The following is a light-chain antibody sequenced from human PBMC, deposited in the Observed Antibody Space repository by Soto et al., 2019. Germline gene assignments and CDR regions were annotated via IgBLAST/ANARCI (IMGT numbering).Light chain of an antibody. CDR2: AAS. Sequence: DIQRTQAPSAMSASVGDRVIITCRASQSISNYLNWYQQKPGKAPKLLIFAASSLQSGVPSRFSGSGSGTNFTLTISSLQPEDFAAYYCQQSYSAPITFGQGTRLEIK. J-gene: IGKJ5*01. CDR3: QQSYSAPIT. V-gene: IGKV1-39*01. CDR1: QSISNY.